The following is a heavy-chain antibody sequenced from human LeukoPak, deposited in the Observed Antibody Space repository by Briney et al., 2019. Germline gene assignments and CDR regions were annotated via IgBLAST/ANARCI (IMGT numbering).Heavy chain of an antibody. CDR3: ARVAGSYYVDYFDY. CDR1: GFTFSSYW. D-gene: IGHD1-26*01. J-gene: IGHJ4*02. CDR2: IKQDGIEK. V-gene: IGHV3-7*01. Sequence: GGSLRLSCAASGFTFSSYWMSWVRQAPGKGLEWVANIKQDGIEKYYVDSVKGRFTISRDNAKNSLYLQMNSLRAEDTAVYYCARVAGSYYVDYFDYWGRGTLVTVSS.